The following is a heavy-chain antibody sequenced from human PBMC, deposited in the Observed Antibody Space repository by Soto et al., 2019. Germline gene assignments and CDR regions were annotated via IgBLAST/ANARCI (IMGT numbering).Heavy chain of an antibody. CDR2: ISSDTDTI. D-gene: IGHD3-3*01. CDR1: GFTFATYS. J-gene: IGHJ6*02. V-gene: IGHV3-48*02. Sequence: EGSLRLSCAGSGFTFATYSMNWVRQAAGKGLEWNAYISSDTDTIQYADSVKGRFTISRDKAKNSLYLQMNSLRDEDPAVYYCPRLYDDYVWGQGATVTVAS. CDR3: PRLYDDYV.